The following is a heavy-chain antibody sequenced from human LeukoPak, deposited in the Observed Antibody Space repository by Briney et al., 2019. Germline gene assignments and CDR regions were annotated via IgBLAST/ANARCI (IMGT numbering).Heavy chain of an antibody. CDR2: IIPILGIA. Sequence: GASVKVSCKASGGTFSSYAISWVRQAPGQGLEWMGRIIPILGIANYAQKFQGRVTITADKSTSTAYMELSSLRSEDTAVYYCARGGGQLWAASDYWGQGTLVTVSS. CDR1: GGTFSSYA. V-gene: IGHV1-69*04. CDR3: ARGGGQLWAASDY. D-gene: IGHD5-18*01. J-gene: IGHJ4*02.